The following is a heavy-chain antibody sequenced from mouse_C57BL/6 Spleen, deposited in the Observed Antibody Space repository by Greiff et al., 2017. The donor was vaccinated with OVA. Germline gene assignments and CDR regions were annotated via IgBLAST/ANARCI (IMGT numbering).Heavy chain of an antibody. CDR2: ISYDGSN. CDR3: ASPTV. CDR1: GYSITSGYY. J-gene: IGHJ2*01. D-gene: IGHD1-1*01. V-gene: IGHV3-6*01. Sequence: EESGPGLVKPSQSLSLTCSVTGYSITSGYYWNWIRQFPGNKLEWMGYISYDGSNNYNPSLKNRISITRDTSKNQFFLKLNSVTTEDTATYYCASPTVWGQGTTLTVSS.